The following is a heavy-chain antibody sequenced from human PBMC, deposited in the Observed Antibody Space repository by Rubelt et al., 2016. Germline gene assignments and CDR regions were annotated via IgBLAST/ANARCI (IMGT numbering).Heavy chain of an antibody. CDR2: INHSGST. Sequence: QVQLQQWGAGLLKPSETLSLTCAVYGGSFSGYYWSWIRQPPGKGLEWIGEINHSGSTNYNPSLKSRVTISVGRSMNQFSRKLGALTAADTAVEYCARAGSTWIKRGMDVWGQGTTVTVSS. J-gene: IGHJ6*02. D-gene: IGHD5-12*01. CDR1: GGSFSGYY. V-gene: IGHV4-34*01. CDR3: ARAGSTWIKRGMDV.